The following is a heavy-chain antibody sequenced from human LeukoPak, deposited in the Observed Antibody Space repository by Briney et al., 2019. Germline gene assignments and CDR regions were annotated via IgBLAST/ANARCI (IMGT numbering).Heavy chain of an antibody. CDR3: ARDKDPTYYYDSSGYYY. J-gene: IGHJ4*02. D-gene: IGHD3-22*01. CDR2: MNPNSGNT. CDR1: GYTFTSYD. V-gene: IGHV1-8*01. Sequence: ASVKVSCKASGYTFTSYDINWVRQATGQGLEWMGWMNPNSGNTGYAQKFQGRVTMTRNTSISTAYMELSSLRSEDTAVYYCARDKDPTYYYDSSGYYYWGQGTLATVSS.